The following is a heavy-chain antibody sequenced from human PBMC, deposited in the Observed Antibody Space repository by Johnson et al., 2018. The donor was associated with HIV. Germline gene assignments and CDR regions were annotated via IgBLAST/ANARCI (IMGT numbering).Heavy chain of an antibody. J-gene: IGHJ3*01. CDR3: AREISRYYYDYAAFDL. Sequence: VQLVESGGGLVQPGGSLRLSCAASGFTFSSYWMSWVRQAPGKGLEWVSAISYSGSSTYYSDSVKVRFTISRDNSRSTVYLHMINLRADDTALYYCAREISRYYYDYAAFDLWGQGTTVTVSS. CDR1: GFTFSSYW. CDR2: ISYSGSST. D-gene: IGHD3-22*01. V-gene: IGHV3-23*04.